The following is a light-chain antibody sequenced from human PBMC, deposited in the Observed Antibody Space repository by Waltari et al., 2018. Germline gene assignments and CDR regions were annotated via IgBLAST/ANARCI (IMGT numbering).Light chain of an antibody. J-gene: IGLJ3*02. V-gene: IGLV2-14*01. CDR1: SSYIGGYDY. Sequence: QSALTQPASVSGSPGQSITISCTGTSSYIGGYDYVAWYQQHPGKVPKLMIYDGTKRPSGVSYRFSGSQSGNTASLTISGLQADDEADYYCGSYTSSGTLLFGGGTTLTVL. CDR2: DGT. CDR3: GSYTSSGTLL.